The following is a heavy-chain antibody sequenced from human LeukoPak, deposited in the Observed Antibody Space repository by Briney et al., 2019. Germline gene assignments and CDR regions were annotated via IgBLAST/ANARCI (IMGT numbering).Heavy chain of an antibody. CDR3: ARKEEDDAFDI. V-gene: IGHV3-21*06. J-gene: IGHJ3*02. Sequence: GGSLRLSCAASGFTFSSYTMNWVRQAPGKGLEWVSSISSTSSSSYIFYADSVRGRFIISRDNAKNSLYLQINSLRAEDMAVYYCARKEEDDAFDIWGQGTMVTVSS. CDR2: ISSTSSSSYI. CDR1: GFTFSSYT.